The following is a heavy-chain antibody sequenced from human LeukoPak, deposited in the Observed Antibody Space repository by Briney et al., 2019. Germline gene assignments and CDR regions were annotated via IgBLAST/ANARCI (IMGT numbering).Heavy chain of an antibody. CDR1: GFTVSSNS. CDR2: IKQDGREK. D-gene: IGHD3-9*01. Sequence: GGSLRLSCAASGFTVSSNSMSWVRQAPGKGLEWVANIKQDGREKYYVDSVKGRFIISRDNAKNSLYLQMNSLRAEDTAVYHCARVEDYDILTGFDYWGQGTLVTVSS. CDR3: ARVEDYDILTGFDY. J-gene: IGHJ4*02. V-gene: IGHV3-7*01.